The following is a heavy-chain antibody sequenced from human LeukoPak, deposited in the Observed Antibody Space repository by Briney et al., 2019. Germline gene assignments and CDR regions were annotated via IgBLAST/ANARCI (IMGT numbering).Heavy chain of an antibody. J-gene: IGHJ1*01. V-gene: IGHV3-11*01. CDR3: ARGSLGPAY. CDR1: GFTFTKHD. Sequence: GGSLRLSCDVSGFTFTKHDMSWFRQPPGKGLEWVSSISRSGAHSHYAAPVRGRFTISRDNSNDTLFLQMTGLQVADTAIYYCARGSLGPAYWGRGTLVAVSS. CDR2: ISRSGAHS. D-gene: IGHD3-10*01.